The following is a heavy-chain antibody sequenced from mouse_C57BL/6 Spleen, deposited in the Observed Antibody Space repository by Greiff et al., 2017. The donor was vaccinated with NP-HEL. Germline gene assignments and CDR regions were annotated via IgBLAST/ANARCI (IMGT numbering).Heavy chain of an antibody. CDR3: TRENYYGSSSYFDV. CDR1: GFTFSSYA. D-gene: IGHD1-1*01. V-gene: IGHV5-9-1*02. J-gene: IGHJ1*03. Sequence: DVMLVESGEGLVKPGGSLKLSCAASGFTFSSYAMSWVRQTPEKRLEWAAYISSGGDYIYYADTVKGRFTISRDNARNTLYLQMSSLKSEDTAMYYCTRENYYGSSSYFDVWGTGTTVTVSS. CDR2: ISSGGDYI.